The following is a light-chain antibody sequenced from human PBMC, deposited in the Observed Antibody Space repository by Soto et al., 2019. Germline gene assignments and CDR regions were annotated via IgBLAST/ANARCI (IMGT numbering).Light chain of an antibody. CDR2: GNS. Sequence: QSVLTQPPSLSGAPGQRGTISCTGSSSNIGAGYDVHWYQQLPGTAPKFLIYGNSNRPSGVPDRFSGSKSGTSASLAITGLQAEDEADYYCQSYDSSLSGLYVFGTGTKVPVL. CDR1: SSNIGAGYD. J-gene: IGLJ1*01. CDR3: QSYDSSLSGLYV. V-gene: IGLV1-40*01.